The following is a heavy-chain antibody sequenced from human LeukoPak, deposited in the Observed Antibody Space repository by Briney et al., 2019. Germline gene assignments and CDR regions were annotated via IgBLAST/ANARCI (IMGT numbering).Heavy chain of an antibody. CDR3: AKGGSTYSFSFDS. V-gene: IGHV3-30*02. Sequence: GGSLRLSCAASGFTFSNYGMHWVRQAPGKGLEWVTFIRYDGSNTYYADSVKGRFTISRDKSRNTLYLQMDSLRTEDTAVYYCAKGGSTYSFSFDSWGQGTLVTVSS. CDR2: IRYDGSNT. D-gene: IGHD2-15*01. CDR1: GFTFSNYG. J-gene: IGHJ4*02.